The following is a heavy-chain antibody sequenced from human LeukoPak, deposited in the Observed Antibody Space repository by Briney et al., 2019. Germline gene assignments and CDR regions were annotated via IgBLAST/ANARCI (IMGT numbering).Heavy chain of an antibody. Sequence: ASVKVSCKASGYTCKNYDINWVRQATGQGFEWMGWMNPNSGNTGFAQKFQDRVSMTRDTSINTAYMELTSLRSGDTAVYYCARATPGGLHGYSFDYWGQGTVVTV. J-gene: IGHJ4*02. CDR3: ARATPGGLHGYSFDY. V-gene: IGHV1-8*02. CDR1: GYTCKNYD. D-gene: IGHD5-24*01. CDR2: MNPNSGNT.